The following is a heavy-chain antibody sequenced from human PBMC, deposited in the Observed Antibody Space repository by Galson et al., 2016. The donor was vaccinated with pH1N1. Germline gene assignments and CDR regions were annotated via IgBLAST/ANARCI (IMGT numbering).Heavy chain of an antibody. D-gene: IGHD3-16*01. CDR2: IKSDGSST. CDR1: GFTFSSYW. V-gene: IGHV3-74*01. CDR3: ARNFGLSGSGRHFDF. J-gene: IGHJ4*02. Sequence: SLRLSCAASGFTFSSYWMHWVRQAPGKGLVWVSRIKSDGSSTSRADSVKGRFTISRGNAKNTLYMQMHSLRAEDTAVYYCARNFGLSGSGRHFDFWGQGTLVTVSS.